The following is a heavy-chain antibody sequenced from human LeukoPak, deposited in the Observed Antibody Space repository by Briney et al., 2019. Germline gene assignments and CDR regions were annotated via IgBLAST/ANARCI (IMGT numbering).Heavy chain of an antibody. CDR2: IYSGGST. CDR3: AGGYCSGGSCIDAFDI. D-gene: IGHD2-15*01. CDR1: GFTFSSYA. J-gene: IGHJ3*02. Sequence: GGSLRLSCAASGFTFSSYAVSWVRQAPGKGLEWVSVIYSGGSTYYADSVKGRFTISRDNSKNTLYLQMNSLRAEDTAVYYCAGGYCSGGSCIDAFDIWGQGTMVTVSS. V-gene: IGHV3-66*01.